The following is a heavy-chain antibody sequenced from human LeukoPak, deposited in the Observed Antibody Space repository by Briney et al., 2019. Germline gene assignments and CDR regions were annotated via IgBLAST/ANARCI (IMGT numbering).Heavy chain of an antibody. Sequence: PGGSLRLSCAASGFTFSSYAMSWVRQAPGKGLEWVSAISGSGGSTYYADSVKGRSTISRDNSENTLYLQMNSLRAEDTAVYYCAKGTASYRHWFDPWGQGTLVTVSS. CDR2: ISGSGGST. V-gene: IGHV3-23*01. CDR1: GFTFSSYA. J-gene: IGHJ5*02. CDR3: AKGTASYRHWFDP. D-gene: IGHD5-18*01.